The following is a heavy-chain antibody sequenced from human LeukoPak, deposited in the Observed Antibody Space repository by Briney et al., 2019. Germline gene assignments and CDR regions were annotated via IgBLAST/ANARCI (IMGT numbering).Heavy chain of an antibody. J-gene: IGHJ5*02. V-gene: IGHV4-34*01. CDR2: INHSGST. CDR3: ARRRDYYDSSGYLSWFDP. D-gene: IGHD3-22*01. CDR1: GGSFSGYY. Sequence: PSETLSLTCAVYGGSFSGYYWSWIRQPPGKGLEWIGEINHSGSTNYNPSLKSRVTISVDTSKNQFSLKLSSVTAADTAVYYCARRRDYYDSSGYLSWFDPWGQGTLVTVSS.